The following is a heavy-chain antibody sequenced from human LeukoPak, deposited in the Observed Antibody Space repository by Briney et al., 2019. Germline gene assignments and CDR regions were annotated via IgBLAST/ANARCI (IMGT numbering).Heavy chain of an antibody. CDR3: AKHRAPVPGSHPKNPTAYFED. CDR2: ISSAGDVT. Sequence: PGGSLRLSCAASGFTFSGHSMSWVRQAPGKGLEWVSAISSAGDVTFYADSVKGRFIVSRDQSNNILSLQMSSLRAEDTALYFCAKHRAPVPGSHPKNPTAYFEDWGQGTLVTVSS. J-gene: IGHJ4*02. CDR1: GFTFSGHS. V-gene: IGHV3-23*01. D-gene: IGHD6-19*01.